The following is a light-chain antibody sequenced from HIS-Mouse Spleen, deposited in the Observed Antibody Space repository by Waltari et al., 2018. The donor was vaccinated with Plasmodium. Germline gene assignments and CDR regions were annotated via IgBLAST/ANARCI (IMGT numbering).Light chain of an antibody. J-gene: IGLJ2*01. CDR2: DTS. V-gene: IGLV7-46*01. CDR3: LLSYSGARVV. Sequence: QAVVTQEPSLTVSPGGTVTLTCGSSTGPVTSGHYPYWFPQTPGQAPRTLIYDTSNKHSWTPARFSGSLLGGKAALTLSGAQPEDEAEYYCLLSYSGARVVFGGGTKLTVL. CDR1: TGPVTSGHY.